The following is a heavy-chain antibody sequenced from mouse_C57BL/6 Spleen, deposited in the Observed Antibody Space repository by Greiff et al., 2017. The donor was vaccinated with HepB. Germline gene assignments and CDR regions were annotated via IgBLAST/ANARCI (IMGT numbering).Heavy chain of an antibody. J-gene: IGHJ1*03. CDR2: INYDGSST. D-gene: IGHD1-1*01. Sequence: EVMLVESEGGLVQPGSSMKLSCTASGFTFSDYYMAWVRQVPEKGLEWVANINYDGSSTYYLDSLKSRFIISRDNAKNILYLQMSSLKSEDTATYYCARDRVIYYYGSSWYFDVWGTGTTVTVSS. V-gene: IGHV5-16*01. CDR3: ARDRVIYYYGSSWYFDV. CDR1: GFTFSDYY.